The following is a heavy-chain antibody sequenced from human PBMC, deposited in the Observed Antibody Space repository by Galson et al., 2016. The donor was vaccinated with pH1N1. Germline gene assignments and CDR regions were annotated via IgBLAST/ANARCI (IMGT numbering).Heavy chain of an antibody. CDR1: GFSLTTSGMC. V-gene: IGHV2-70*01. J-gene: IGHJ5*02. CDR2: IDWDDDR. Sequence: PALVKPTQTLTLTCAFSGFSLTTSGMCVSWIRQLPGKALEWLALIDWDDDRYYSTSLKTRLTISKDTSKNQVVLTMTNMDPVDTATYYCARMKYGDYVNYFDPWGQGTLVTVSS. CDR3: ARMKYGDYVNYFDP. D-gene: IGHD4-17*01.